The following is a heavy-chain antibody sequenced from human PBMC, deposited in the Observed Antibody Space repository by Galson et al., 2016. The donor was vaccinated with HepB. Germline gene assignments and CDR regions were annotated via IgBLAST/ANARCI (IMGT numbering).Heavy chain of an antibody. CDR3: ARRLTHDSNSWDIDY. D-gene: IGHD2/OR15-2a*01. CDR1: GYSFTDYW. V-gene: IGHV5-51*01. CDR2: IYPGDSHT. Sequence: QSGAEVKKPGESLRISCKGSGYSFTDYWIGWVRQMPGKGLEWMGIIYPGDSHTRYNPSFQGQVTISADKSISTAYLQWSSMKASDTAIYYCARRLTHDSNSWDIDYWGQGTLVTVSS. J-gene: IGHJ4*02.